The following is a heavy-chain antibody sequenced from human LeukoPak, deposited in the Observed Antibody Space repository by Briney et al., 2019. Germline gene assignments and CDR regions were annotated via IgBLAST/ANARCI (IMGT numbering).Heavy chain of an antibody. CDR2: ISTTGLST. D-gene: IGHD4-17*01. CDR3: TRRGDYGDL. J-gene: IGHJ4*02. V-gene: IGHV3-48*01. CDR1: GFTFSSYS. Sequence: GGSLRLSCATSGFTFSSYSMNWVRQAPGKGLEWVSYISTTGLSTYYTDSVKGRFTISRDNAKDSLFLQMNSLRAEDTAVYYCTRRGDYGDLWGQGTLVTVSS.